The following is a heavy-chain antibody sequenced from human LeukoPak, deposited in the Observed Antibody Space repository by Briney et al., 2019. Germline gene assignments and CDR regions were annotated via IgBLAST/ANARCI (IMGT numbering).Heavy chain of an antibody. CDR1: GGSISSYY. Sequence: SETLSLTCTVSGGSISSYYWSWIRQPAGKGLEWIGRIYTSGSTNSNPSLKSRDTMSVDTSKNQFSLKLSSVTAADTAVYYCARVGDYVWGSYRSNWFDPWGQGTLVTVSS. J-gene: IGHJ5*02. CDR2: IYTSGST. D-gene: IGHD3-16*02. V-gene: IGHV4-4*07. CDR3: ARVGDYVWGSYRSNWFDP.